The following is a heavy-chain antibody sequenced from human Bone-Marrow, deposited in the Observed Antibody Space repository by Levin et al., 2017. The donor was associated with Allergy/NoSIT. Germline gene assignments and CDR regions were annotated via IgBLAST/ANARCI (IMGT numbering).Heavy chain of an antibody. CDR3: ARGELGSDYLFDC. CDR1: GYTFTSFD. J-gene: IGHJ4*02. D-gene: IGHD4-17*01. Sequence: ASVKVSCKTSGYTFTSFDINWVRQATGQGLEWMGWMYPNSDNAGYAQKFQGRVTMTRNTSISTAYMELSSLRSEDTAIYYCARGELGSDYLFDCWSQGTLVTVSS. CDR2: MYPNSDNA. V-gene: IGHV1-8*01.